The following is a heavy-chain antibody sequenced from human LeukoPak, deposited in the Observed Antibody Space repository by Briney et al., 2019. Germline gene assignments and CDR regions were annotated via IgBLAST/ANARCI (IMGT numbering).Heavy chain of an antibody. CDR1: GGSISSGDYY. V-gene: IGHV4-30-4*08. CDR3: ARDNYCSSTSCYHTPFDP. CDR2: IYYSGST. J-gene: IGHJ5*02. Sequence: SQTLSLTCTVSGGSISSGDYYWSWIRQPPGKGLEWIGYIYYSGSTYYNPSLKSRVTISVDTSKNQFSLKLSSVTAADTAVYYCARDNYCSSTSCYHTPFDPWGQGTLVTVSS. D-gene: IGHD2-2*01.